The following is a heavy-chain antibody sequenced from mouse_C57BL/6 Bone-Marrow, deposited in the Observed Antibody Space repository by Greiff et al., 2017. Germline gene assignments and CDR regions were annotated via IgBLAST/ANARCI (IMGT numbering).Heavy chain of an antibody. V-gene: IGHV1-52*01. J-gene: IGHJ4*01. CDR1: GYTFTSYW. CDR2: IDPSDSET. CDR3: ARGGGFPAMDY. Sequence: QVQLQQPGAELVRPGSSVKLSCKASGYTFTSYWMHWVKQRPIQGLEWIGNIDPSDSETHYNQKFKDKATLTVDKSSSTAYMQLRSLTSEDSAVYYCARGGGFPAMDYWGQGTSVTVS.